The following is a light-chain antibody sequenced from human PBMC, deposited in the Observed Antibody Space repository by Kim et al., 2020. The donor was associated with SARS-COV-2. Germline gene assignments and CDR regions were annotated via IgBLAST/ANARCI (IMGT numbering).Light chain of an antibody. CDR3: QKYRSTPWT. CDR1: QSVSSNY. V-gene: IGKV3-20*01. CDR2: GAS. J-gene: IGKJ1*01. Sequence: EIVLTQSPGTLSLSPGERATLSCRASQSVSSNYFAWYQQKPGQAPTPLIYGASSTAAGTTHRLSGSGCGTEFSLTISRLVAEDFVVYYCQKYRSTPWTFGQGTQVDIK.